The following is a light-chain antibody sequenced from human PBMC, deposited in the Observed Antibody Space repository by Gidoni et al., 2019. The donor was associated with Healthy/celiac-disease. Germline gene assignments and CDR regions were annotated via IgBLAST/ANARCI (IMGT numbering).Light chain of an antibody. CDR1: SSNIGSNY. Sequence: QSVLTPPPSASGTPGQRVTLSCSGSSSNIGSNYVYWYQQLPGTAPKLLIYRNNQRPSGVPDRFSGSKSGTSASLAISGLRSEDEADYYCAAWDDSLSAWVFGGGTKLTVL. V-gene: IGLV1-47*01. CDR2: RNN. J-gene: IGLJ3*02. CDR3: AAWDDSLSAWV.